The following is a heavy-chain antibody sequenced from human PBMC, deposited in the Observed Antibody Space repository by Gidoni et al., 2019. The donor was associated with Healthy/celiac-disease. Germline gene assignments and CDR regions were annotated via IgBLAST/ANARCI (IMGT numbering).Heavy chain of an antibody. J-gene: IGHJ3*02. D-gene: IGHD4-17*01. CDR3: ARLMRLTTDAFDI. CDR2: IYYSGST. Sequence: QLQLQESGPGLVKPSETLSLTCTVSGGSISSSSYYWGWIRQPPGKGLEWIGSIYYSGSTYYNPSLKSRVTISVDTSKNQFSLKLSSVTAADTAVYYCARLMRLTTDAFDIWGQGTMVTVSS. V-gene: IGHV4-39*01. CDR1: GGSISSSSYY.